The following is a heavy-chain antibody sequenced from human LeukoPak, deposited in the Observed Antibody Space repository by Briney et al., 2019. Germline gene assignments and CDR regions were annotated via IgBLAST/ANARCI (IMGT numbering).Heavy chain of an antibody. CDR2: INPNSGGT. J-gene: IGHJ5*02. CDR1: GYTFTGYY. Sequence: ASVKVSCKASGYTFTGYYMHWVRQAPGQGLEWMGWINPNSGGTNYAQKFQGRVTMTRDTSISTAYMELSRLRSDDTAVHYCARVDLGYCSGGSCYGQYNWLDPWGQGTLVTVSS. CDR3: ARVDLGYCSGGSCYGQYNWLDP. V-gene: IGHV1-2*02. D-gene: IGHD2-15*01.